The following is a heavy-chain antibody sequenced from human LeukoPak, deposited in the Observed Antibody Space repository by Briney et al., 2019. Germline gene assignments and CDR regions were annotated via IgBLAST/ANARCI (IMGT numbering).Heavy chain of an antibody. D-gene: IGHD3-10*01. CDR3: AREIFGSGSYPDF. J-gene: IGHJ4*02. CDR2: ISSSSTTI. V-gene: IGHV3-48*03. Sequence: SYISSSSTTIFYAHSVRGPFTISRDNAKNSLYLQMNSLRAEDTAVYYCAREIFGSGSYPDFWGQGTLVTVSS.